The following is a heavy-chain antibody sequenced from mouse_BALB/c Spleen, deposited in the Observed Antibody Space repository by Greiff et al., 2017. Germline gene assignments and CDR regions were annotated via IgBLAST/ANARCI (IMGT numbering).Heavy chain of an antibody. D-gene: IGHD2-4*01. CDR3: ARGRVSMITTGGFAY. V-gene: IGHV1-9*01. CDR2: ILPGSGST. Sequence: VQLQQSGAELMKPGASVKISCKATGYTFSSYWIEWVKQRPGHGLEWIGEILPGSGSTNYNEKFKGKATFTADTSSNTAYMQLSSLTSEDSAVYYCARGRVSMITTGGFAYWGQGTLVTVAA. CDR1: GYTFSSYW. J-gene: IGHJ3*01.